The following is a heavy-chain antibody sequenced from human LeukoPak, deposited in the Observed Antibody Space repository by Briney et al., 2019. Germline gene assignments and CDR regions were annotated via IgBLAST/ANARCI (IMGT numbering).Heavy chain of an antibody. CDR3: AKDRRGGSSGWYADY. J-gene: IGHJ4*02. CDR1: GFTFSSYA. V-gene: IGHV3-23*01. CDR2: ISGSGGST. D-gene: IGHD6-19*01. Sequence: GGSLRLSCAASGFTFSSYARSWVRQAPGKGREWVSAISGSGGSTYYADSVKGRFTISRDNSKNTLYLQMNSLRAEDTAVYYCAKDRRGGSSGWYADYWGQGTLVTVSS.